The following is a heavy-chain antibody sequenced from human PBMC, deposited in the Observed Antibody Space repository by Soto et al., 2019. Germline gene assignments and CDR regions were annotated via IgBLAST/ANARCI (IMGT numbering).Heavy chain of an antibody. CDR2: ISAYNGNI. V-gene: IGHV1-18*01. J-gene: IGHJ4*02. CDR3: ARDHLPYSGSYYSVY. CDR1: GYTFTSYG. Sequence: QVQLVQSGAEVKKPGASVKVSCKASGYTFTSYGISWVRQAPGQGLEWMGWISAYNGNINYAQKLQGRVTMTTDTSTSTAYMELRSLRSDDTAVYYSARDHLPYSGSYYSVYWCQGTLVTVSS. D-gene: IGHD1-26*01.